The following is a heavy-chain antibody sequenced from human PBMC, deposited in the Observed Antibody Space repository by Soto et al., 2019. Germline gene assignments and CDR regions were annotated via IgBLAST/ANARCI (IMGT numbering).Heavy chain of an antibody. Sequence: EVQLVESGGGLVKPGGSLRLSCAASGFTFSSYSMNWVRQAPGKGLEWVSSISSSSSYIYYADSVKGRFTISRDNAKNSLYLQMNSLRAEDTDVYYWARDKPGYGGLRVDYWGQGTLVTVSS. D-gene: IGHD5-12*01. CDR2: ISSSSSYI. CDR3: ARDKPGYGGLRVDY. V-gene: IGHV3-21*01. J-gene: IGHJ4*02. CDR1: GFTFSSYS.